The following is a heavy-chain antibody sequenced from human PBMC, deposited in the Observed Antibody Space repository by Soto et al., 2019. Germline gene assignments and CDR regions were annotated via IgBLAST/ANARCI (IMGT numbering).Heavy chain of an antibody. CDR3: ARVPAATRNYYYYYYMDV. V-gene: IGHV3-21*01. CDR1: GFTFSSYS. J-gene: IGHJ6*03. Sequence: EVQLVESGGGLVKPGGSLRLSCAASGFTFSSYSMKWVRQAPGKGLEWVSSISSSSSYIYYADSVKGRFTISRDNAKNSLYLQMNSLRAEDTAVYYCARVPAATRNYYYYYYMDVWGKGTTVTVSS. CDR2: ISSSSSYI. D-gene: IGHD2-2*01.